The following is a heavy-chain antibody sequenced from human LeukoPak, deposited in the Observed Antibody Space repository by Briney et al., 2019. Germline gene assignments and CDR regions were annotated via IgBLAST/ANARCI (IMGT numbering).Heavy chain of an antibody. CDR2: ISYDGSNK. J-gene: IGHJ4*02. Sequence: NPGGSLRLSCAASGFTFSSYAMHWVRQAPGKGLEWVAVISYDGSNKYYADSVKGRFTISRDNSKNTLYLQMNSLRAEDTAVYYCASRSGGRYYFDYWGQGTLVTVSS. V-gene: IGHV3-30-3*01. CDR1: GFTFSSYA. CDR3: ASRSGGRYYFDY. D-gene: IGHD3-10*01.